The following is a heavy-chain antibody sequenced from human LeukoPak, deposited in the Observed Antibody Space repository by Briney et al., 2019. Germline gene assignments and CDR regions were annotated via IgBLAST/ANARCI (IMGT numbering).Heavy chain of an antibody. CDR2: ISGSGDST. V-gene: IGHV3-23*01. D-gene: IGHD2-2*02. Sequence: PGGSLRLSCAASGFTLSSYWMSWVRQAPGKGLEWVSAISGSGDSTYYADSVKGRFTISRDNSKNTLYLQMNSLRVEDTAVYYCTKPDCPSTSCYTLDYWGQGILVTVSS. CDR1: GFTLSSYW. J-gene: IGHJ4*02. CDR3: TKPDCPSTSCYTLDY.